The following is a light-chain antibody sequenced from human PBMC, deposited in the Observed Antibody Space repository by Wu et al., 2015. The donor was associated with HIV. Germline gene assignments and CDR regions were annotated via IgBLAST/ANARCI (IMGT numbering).Light chain of an antibody. CDR2: DAS. V-gene: IGKV3-11*01. J-gene: IGKJ4*01. Sequence: EIVLTQSPDTLSVSVGERVTLSCRASQGVGVYIAWFQQKPGQPPRLLIYDASTRAAGIPARFSGSGSGTDFTLTISSLEPEDFAVYFCLQRSIWAISFGGGTRVEIK. CDR1: QGVGVY. CDR3: LQRSIWAIS.